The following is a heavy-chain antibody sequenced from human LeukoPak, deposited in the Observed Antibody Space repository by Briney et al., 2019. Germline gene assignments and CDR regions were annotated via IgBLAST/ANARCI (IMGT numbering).Heavy chain of an antibody. CDR2: MKLDGSEE. D-gene: IGHD2-15*01. CDR1: GFTFRSYW. CDR3: ARWARYCSSGSCYSWFDP. V-gene: IGHV3-7*01. J-gene: IGHJ5*02. Sequence: GGSLRLSCAASGFTFRSYWMSWVRQAPGKGLEWVANMKLDGSEEYYVDSVKGRFTISSDNAKNSLYLQMNSLRVDDTAVYYCARWARYCSSGSCYSWFDPWGQGSLVTVSS.